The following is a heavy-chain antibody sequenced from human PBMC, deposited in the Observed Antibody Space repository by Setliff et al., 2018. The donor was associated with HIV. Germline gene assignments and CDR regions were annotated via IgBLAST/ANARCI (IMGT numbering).Heavy chain of an antibody. CDR1: GGSISGHY. Sequence: PSETLSLTCTIFGGSISGHYWGWVRHSPGRGLELLAYMYSSGKTNYTPSLNSRVTISLDKSNNQVSLTMTSVTAADTAIYYCVGSPPRGPRGYATSWYYQHFYHLDVGGTGTSVTGAS. V-gene: IGHV4-4*08. CDR2: MYSSGKT. J-gene: IGHJ6*03. D-gene: IGHD2-2*01. CDR3: VGSPPRGPRGYATSWYYQHFYHLDV.